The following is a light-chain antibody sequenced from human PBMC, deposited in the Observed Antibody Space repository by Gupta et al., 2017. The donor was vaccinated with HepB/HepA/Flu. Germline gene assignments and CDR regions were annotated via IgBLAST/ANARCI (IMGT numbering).Light chain of an antibody. CDR1: QSVLYSSNNKNY. Sequence: DIVMTQSPDSLAVSLGERATINCKSSQSVLYSSNNKNYLVWYQQKPGQPPKLLIYWASCRESGVPDRFSGRGSGTDFTLTISSLQAEDVAVYYCQQDDSTPLTFGGGTKVEIK. CDR2: WAS. V-gene: IGKV4-1*01. CDR3: QQDDSTPLT. J-gene: IGKJ4*01.